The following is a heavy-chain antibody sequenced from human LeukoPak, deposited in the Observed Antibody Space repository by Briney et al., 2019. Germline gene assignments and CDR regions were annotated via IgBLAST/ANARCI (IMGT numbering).Heavy chain of an antibody. J-gene: IGHJ4*02. CDR2: IYDSGST. CDR3: AKSGGYGLIDY. Sequence: TSETLSLTCTVSGYSISSGYYWGWIRQPPGKGLEWIGNIYDSGSTYYNASLQSRVTISIDTSKNQFSLRLSSVTAADTAMYYCAKSGGYGLIDYWGQGTLVTVSS. D-gene: IGHD1-26*01. CDR1: GYSISSGYY. V-gene: IGHV4-38-2*02.